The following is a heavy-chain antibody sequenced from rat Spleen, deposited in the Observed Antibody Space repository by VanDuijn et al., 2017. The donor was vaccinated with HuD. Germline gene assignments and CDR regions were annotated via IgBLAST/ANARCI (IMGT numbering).Heavy chain of an antibody. V-gene: IGHV2S63*01. D-gene: IGHD4-3*01. CDR1: GFSLTDYG. CDR3: ARDFGPFGITY. Sequence: EVQLKESGPGLVQPSQTLSLTCTVSGFSLTDYGVHWVHQPPGKGLEWMGVMWSGGSTAYNSALKSRLSISRDTSKSQVFLKMNSLQTEDTATYSCARDFGPFGITYWGQGVMVTVSS. CDR2: MWSGGST. J-gene: IGHJ2*01.